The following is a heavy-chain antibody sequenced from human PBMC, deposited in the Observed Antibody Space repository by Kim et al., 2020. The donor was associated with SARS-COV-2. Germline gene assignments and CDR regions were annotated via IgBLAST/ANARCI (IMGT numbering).Heavy chain of an antibody. Sequence: KPPLRSRVTLSVATSKNQFSLKLGSVTAAATAVYYCARGPGWFGAWYFDLWGRGTLVTVSS. CDR3: ARGPGWFGAWYFDL. V-gene: IGHV4-59*09. J-gene: IGHJ2*01. D-gene: IGHD3-10*01.